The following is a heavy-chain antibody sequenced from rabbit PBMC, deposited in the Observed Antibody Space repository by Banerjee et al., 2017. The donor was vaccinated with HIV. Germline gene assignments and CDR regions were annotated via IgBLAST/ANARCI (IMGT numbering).Heavy chain of an antibody. CDR1: GFSFSSSYW. D-gene: IGHD4-2*01. J-gene: IGHJ4*01. CDR3: ARESDAGYAGDGPTDL. V-gene: IGHV1S45*01. Sequence: QEQLEESGGDLVKPEGSLTLTCTASGFSFSSSYWICWVRQAPGKGLEWIACIYAGNNGSTYYANWAKGRFTISKTSSTTVTLQMTSLTAADTANYFCARESDAGYAGDGPTDLWGPGTLVTVS. CDR2: IYAGNNGST.